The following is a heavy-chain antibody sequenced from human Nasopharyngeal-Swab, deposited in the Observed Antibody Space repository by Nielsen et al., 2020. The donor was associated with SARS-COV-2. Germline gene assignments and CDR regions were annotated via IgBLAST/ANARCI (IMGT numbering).Heavy chain of an antibody. Sequence: GGSLRLSCVASGFTFSRYWVSWFRQAPGKGLEWVANIKEDGSEKNFGDSVKGRFTISRDNAKNSLYLQMNSLRVEDTAIYYCARNLLEFIALDYWGQGTLVTVSS. V-gene: IGHV3-7*02. J-gene: IGHJ4*02. D-gene: IGHD1-1*01. CDR3: ARNLLEFIALDY. CDR2: IKEDGSEK. CDR1: GFTFSRYW.